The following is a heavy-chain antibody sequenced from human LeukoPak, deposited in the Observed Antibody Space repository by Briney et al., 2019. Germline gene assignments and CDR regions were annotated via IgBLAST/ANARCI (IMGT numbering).Heavy chain of an antibody. CDR3: ARDYCSGGSCYSWFDY. CDR2: IIPIFGTA. D-gene: IGHD2-15*01. CDR1: GGTFSSYA. Sequence: ASVKVSCKASGGTFSSYAISWVRQAPGQGLEWMGGIIPIFGTANYAQKFLGRVTITADESTSTAYMELSSLRSEDTAVYYCARDYCSGGSCYSWFDYWGQGTLVTVSS. V-gene: IGHV1-69*13. J-gene: IGHJ4*02.